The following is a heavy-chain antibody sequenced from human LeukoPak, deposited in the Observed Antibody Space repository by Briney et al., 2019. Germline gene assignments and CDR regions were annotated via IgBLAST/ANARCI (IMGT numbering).Heavy chain of an antibody. J-gene: IGHJ6*03. D-gene: IGHD3-3*01. CDR1: GGSISSSSYY. Sequence: SETLSLTCTVSGGSISSSSYYWGWIRQPPGKGLEWIGSIYYSGSTYYNPSLKSRVTISVDTSKNQFSLKLSSVTATDTAVYYCARRLYDFLSGYYCYMYVWAKGTTVTVSS. CDR3: ARRLYDFLSGYYCYMYV. V-gene: IGHV4-39*01. CDR2: IYYSGST.